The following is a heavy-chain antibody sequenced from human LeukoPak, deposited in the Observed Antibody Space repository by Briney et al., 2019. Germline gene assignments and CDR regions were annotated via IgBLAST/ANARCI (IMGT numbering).Heavy chain of an antibody. J-gene: IGHJ4*02. CDR3: ARDGGDCSSTSCHAYYFDY. CDR1: GFTFSSYS. V-gene: IGHV3-21*05. D-gene: IGHD2-2*01. Sequence: GGSLRLSCAASGFTFSSYSMNWVRQAPGKGLEWVSYISSSSSYIYYADSVKGRFTISRDNAKNSLYLQMNSLRAEDTAVYYCARDGGDCSSTSCHAYYFDYWGQGTLVTVSS. CDR2: ISSSSSYI.